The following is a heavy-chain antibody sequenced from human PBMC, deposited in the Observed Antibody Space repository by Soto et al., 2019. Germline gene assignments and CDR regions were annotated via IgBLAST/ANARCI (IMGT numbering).Heavy chain of an antibody. D-gene: IGHD3-3*01. V-gene: IGHV3-48*01. CDR1: GXTFSNYW. J-gene: IGHJ4*02. CDR2: ISSSSSTI. Sequence: HPGGSLRLSCAASGXTFSNYWMHWVRQTPGKGLVWVSYISSSSSTIYYADSVKGRFTISRDNSKNTLYLQMNSLRAEDTAVYYCAKDGPYYDFWSGYYTEYYFDYWGQGTLVTVSS. CDR3: AKDGPYYDFWSGYYTEYYFDY.